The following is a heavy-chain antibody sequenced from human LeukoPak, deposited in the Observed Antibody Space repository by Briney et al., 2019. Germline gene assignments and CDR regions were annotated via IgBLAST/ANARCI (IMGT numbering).Heavy chain of an antibody. CDR1: GGSISSYY. Sequence: RASETLSLTCTVSGGSISSYYWSWIRQPPGKGLEWIGYIYYSGSTNYNPSLKSRVTISVDTSKNQFSLKLSSVTAADTAVYYCARIGNRYEYYYYYMDVWGKGTTVTISS. V-gene: IGHV4-59*01. D-gene: IGHD5-12*01. J-gene: IGHJ6*03. CDR3: ARIGNRYEYYYYYMDV. CDR2: IYYSGST.